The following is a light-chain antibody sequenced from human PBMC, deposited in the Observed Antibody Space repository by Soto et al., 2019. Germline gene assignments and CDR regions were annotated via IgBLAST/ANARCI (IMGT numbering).Light chain of an antibody. CDR3: QNYNGAPWT. J-gene: IGKJ1*01. CDR1: QGISTY. V-gene: IGKV1-27*01. CDR2: AAS. Sequence: DIQMTQSPSSLSASVGDRVTITSRASQGISTYLVWYQQKPGTVPKLLIFAASTLHSGVPSRFSGSGSGTDFTLTISSLQPADVATYYCQNYNGAPWTFGQGTKVEIK.